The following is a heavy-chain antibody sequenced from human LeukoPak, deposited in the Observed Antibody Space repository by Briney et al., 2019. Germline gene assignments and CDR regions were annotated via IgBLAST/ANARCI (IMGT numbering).Heavy chain of an antibody. J-gene: IGHJ6*04. CDR3: ARGLGTLDV. V-gene: IGHV1-18*01. CDR1: GYTFSNFG. D-gene: IGHD1-1*01. CDR2: ISSYNGNT. Sequence: ASVKVSCKASGYTFSNFGITWVRQAPAQGLECMGWISSYNGNTKYAQKLQDRVTMTTDTSTSTAYMELRSLRPDDTATYYCARGLGTLDVWGEGTMVTVSS.